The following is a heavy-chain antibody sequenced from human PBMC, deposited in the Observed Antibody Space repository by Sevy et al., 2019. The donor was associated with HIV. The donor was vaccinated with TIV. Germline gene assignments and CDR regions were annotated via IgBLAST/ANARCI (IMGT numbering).Heavy chain of an antibody. D-gene: IGHD3-10*01. CDR2: ITSSGTTI. CDR1: GFIFSDYY. CDR3: ARVPTFLDGSGSYWDY. Sequence: GGSLRLSCAASGFIFSDYYMSWIRQAPGKGLEWVSYITSSGTTIYYADSVKGRFSISRDNAKNSLYLQMNGLRAEETVVYYCARVPTFLDGSGSYWDYWGQGTLVTVSS. J-gene: IGHJ4*02. V-gene: IGHV3-11*04.